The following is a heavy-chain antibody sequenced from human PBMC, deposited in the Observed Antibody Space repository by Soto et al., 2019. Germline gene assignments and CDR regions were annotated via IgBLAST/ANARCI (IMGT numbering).Heavy chain of an antibody. CDR3: ARVYYDSSGYYSSIDY. CDR1: GYTFTSYY. CDR2: INPNSGGT. Sequence: ASVKVSCKVSGYTFTSYYMHWVRQAPGQGLEWMGWINPNSGGTNYAQKFQGRVTMTRDTSISTAYMELSRLRSDDTAVYYCARVYYDSSGYYSSIDYWGQVTLVTVSS. V-gene: IGHV1-2*02. J-gene: IGHJ4*02. D-gene: IGHD3-22*01.